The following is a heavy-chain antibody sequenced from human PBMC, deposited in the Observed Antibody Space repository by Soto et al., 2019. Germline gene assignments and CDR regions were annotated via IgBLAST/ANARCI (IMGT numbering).Heavy chain of an antibody. V-gene: IGHV3-30*18. Sequence: GGSLRLSCAASGFTFSSYGMHWVRQAPGKGLEWVAVISYDGSNKYYADSVKGRFTISRDNSKNTLYLQMNSLRAEDTAVYYCAKSETYYYDSSGYNGGYYFDYWGQGTLVTVSS. CDR3: AKSETYYYDSSGYNGGYYFDY. CDR1: GFTFSSYG. CDR2: ISYDGSNK. D-gene: IGHD3-22*01. J-gene: IGHJ4*02.